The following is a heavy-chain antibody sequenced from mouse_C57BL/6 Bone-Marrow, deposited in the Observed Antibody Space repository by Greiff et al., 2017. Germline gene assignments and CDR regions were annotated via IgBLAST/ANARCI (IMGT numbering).Heavy chain of an antibody. CDR3: ARFGNPAWFAY. CDR2: ILPGSGST. V-gene: IGHV1-9*01. CDR1: GYTFTGYW. J-gene: IGHJ3*01. Sequence: QVQLQQSGAELMKPGASVKLSCKATGYTFTGYWIEWVKQRPGHGLEWIGEILPGSGSTNYTEKFKGKATFTADTSSNTAYMQLSSLTTEDSAIYYCARFGNPAWFAYWGQGTLVTVSA. D-gene: IGHD4-1*01.